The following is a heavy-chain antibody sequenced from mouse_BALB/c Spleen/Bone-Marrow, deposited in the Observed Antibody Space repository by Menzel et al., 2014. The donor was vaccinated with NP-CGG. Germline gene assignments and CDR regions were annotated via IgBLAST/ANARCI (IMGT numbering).Heavy chain of an antibody. J-gene: IGHJ3*01. CDR3: SRLGYYGGFAY. D-gene: IGHD2-3*01. V-gene: IGHV4-1*02. Sequence: EVQVVESGGGLVQPGGSLKLSCAASGFDFSRYWMSWVRQAPGKGLEWIGEINPDSNTINYTPSLKDKFIISRDNAKNTLYLQMSKVRSEDTALYYCSRLGYYGGFAYWGRGTLVTVSA. CDR2: INPDSNTI. CDR1: GFDFSRYW.